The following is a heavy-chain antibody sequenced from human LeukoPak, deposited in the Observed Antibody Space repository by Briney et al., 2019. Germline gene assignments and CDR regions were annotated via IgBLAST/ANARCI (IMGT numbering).Heavy chain of an antibody. CDR2: MNPNSGNT. D-gene: IGHD3-16*02. Sequence: GASVKVSCKASGYTFTSYDINWVRQATGQGLEWMGWMNPNSGNTGYAQKFQGRVTITRNTSISTAYMELSSLRSEDTAVYYCASGYDYVWGSYRYEFGMDVWGQGTTVTVSS. CDR1: GYTFTSYD. CDR3: ASGYDYVWGSYRYEFGMDV. J-gene: IGHJ6*02. V-gene: IGHV1-8*03.